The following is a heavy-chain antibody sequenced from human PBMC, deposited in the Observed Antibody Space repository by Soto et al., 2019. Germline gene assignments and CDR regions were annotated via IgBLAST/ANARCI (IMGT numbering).Heavy chain of an antibody. CDR1: GGSLRLYS. Sequence: ASETLSLTCTVSGGSLRLYSWSWIRQSPGKGLEWIGYVYSGGGTNYSPSFMGRVTISVDTTDNQFSLKLSSVTAADTAVYYCARHGQWLVTGYFYYDMDVWGQGTTVTVSS. D-gene: IGHD6-19*01. J-gene: IGHJ6*02. V-gene: IGHV4-59*08. CDR2: VYSGGGT. CDR3: ARHGQWLVTGYFYYDMDV.